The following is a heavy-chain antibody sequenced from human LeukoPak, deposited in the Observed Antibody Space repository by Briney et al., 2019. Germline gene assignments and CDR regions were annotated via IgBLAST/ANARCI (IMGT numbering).Heavy chain of an antibody. D-gene: IGHD5-18*01. J-gene: IGHJ4*02. V-gene: IGHV3-74*01. Sequence: GGSLGLSCAASGFTFSSHWMHWVRQAPGKGLVWVSRINSVGSRTDYADSVKGRFTISRDNARNTLYLQMNSLRAEDTAVYYCTSDTVDTTLGIDYWGQGTLVTVSS. CDR2: INSVGSRT. CDR3: TSDTVDTTLGIDY. CDR1: GFTFSSHW.